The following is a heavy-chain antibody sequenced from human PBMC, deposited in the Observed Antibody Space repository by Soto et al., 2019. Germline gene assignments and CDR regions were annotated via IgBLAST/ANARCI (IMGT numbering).Heavy chain of an antibody. V-gene: IGHV2-70*11. CDR3: ARTSLYGSGSYFFDY. Sequence: SGPTLVNPTQTLTLTCTFSGFSLSTSGMCVSWIRQPPGKALEWLARIDWDDDKYYSTSLKTRLTISKDTSKNQVVLTMTNMDPVDTATYYCARTSLYGSGSYFFDYWGQGTLVTVSS. D-gene: IGHD3-10*01. J-gene: IGHJ4*02. CDR2: IDWDDDK. CDR1: GFSLSTSGMC.